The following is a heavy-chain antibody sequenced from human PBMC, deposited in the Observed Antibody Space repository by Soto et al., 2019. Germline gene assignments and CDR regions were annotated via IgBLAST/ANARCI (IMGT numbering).Heavy chain of an antibody. V-gene: IGHV1-3*01. D-gene: IGHD2-15*01. Sequence: ASVKVSCKASGYTFTSYAMHLVRQAPVQILELIVWINAGNFNTKYSQKFQVRFTITKYTSATTSYIELSSLRSEYTAVYYCARDLGGWPDYWGQGTMVTVSS. J-gene: IGHJ4*02. CDR2: INAGNFNT. CDR1: GYTFTSYA. CDR3: ARDLGGWPDY.